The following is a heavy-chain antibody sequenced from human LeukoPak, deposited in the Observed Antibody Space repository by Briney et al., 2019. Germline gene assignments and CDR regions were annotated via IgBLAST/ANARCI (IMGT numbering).Heavy chain of an antibody. V-gene: IGHV3-53*01. J-gene: IGHJ4*02. CDR1: GFIFSSNY. CDR2: IFSGGST. CDR3: ARVGPTRSDFDY. Sequence: PGGSLRLSCAASGFIFSSNYMTWVRQAPGKGLEWVSVIFSGGSTYYADSVKGRVTISRDNSKSTLYLQMNNLRGEDTAVYYCARVGPTRSDFDYWGQGTLVTVSS. D-gene: IGHD1-26*01.